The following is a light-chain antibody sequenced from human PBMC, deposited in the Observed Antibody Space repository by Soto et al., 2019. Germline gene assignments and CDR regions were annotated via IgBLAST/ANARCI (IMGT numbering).Light chain of an antibody. CDR3: HSRA. J-gene: IGKJ5*01. CDR2: DAS. Sequence: DIQRTQSPSTLSGSVGDRVIITCRASQTISRWLAWYQQKPGRAPKLLIYDASTLESGVPSRFSGSGSETEFTLTISRLQPDDFATYFCHSRAFGQGTRLEIK. CDR1: QTISRW. V-gene: IGKV1-5*01.